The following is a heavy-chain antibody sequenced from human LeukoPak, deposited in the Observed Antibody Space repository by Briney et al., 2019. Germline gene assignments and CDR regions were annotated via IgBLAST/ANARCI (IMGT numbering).Heavy chain of an antibody. Sequence: PSETLSLTCTVSGGSISSSSYYWGWIRQPPGKGLEWIGSIYYSGSTYYNPSVKSRVTISVDTSKNKLSLKQSSVSAADTAVYYCASAYYDILTGYYGLYYFYYWGQGTLVTVSS. J-gene: IGHJ4*02. CDR2: IYYSGST. CDR3: ASAYYDILTGYYGLYYFYY. D-gene: IGHD3-9*01. CDR1: GGSISSSSYY. V-gene: IGHV4-39*01.